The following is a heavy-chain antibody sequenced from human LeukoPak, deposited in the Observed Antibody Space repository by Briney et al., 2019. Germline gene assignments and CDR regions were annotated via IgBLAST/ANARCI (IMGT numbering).Heavy chain of an antibody. CDR1: GGSFSGYY. CDR2: INHSGST. V-gene: IGHV4-34*01. Sequence: ETLSLTCAVYGGSFSGYYWSWIRQPPGKGLEWIGEINHSGSTNYNPSLKSRVTISVDTSKNQFSLKLSSVTAADTAVYYCARGTNYYDSSGYYYSYFDYWGQGTLVTVSS. D-gene: IGHD3-22*01. J-gene: IGHJ4*02. CDR3: ARGTNYYDSSGYYYSYFDY.